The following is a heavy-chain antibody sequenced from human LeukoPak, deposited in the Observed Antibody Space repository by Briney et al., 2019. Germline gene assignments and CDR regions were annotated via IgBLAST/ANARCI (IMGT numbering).Heavy chain of an antibody. Sequence: PSETLSLTCTVSGGSISSSSHYWGWIRQPPGKGLEWIGSIYYSGSTHYNPSLKSRVTISVDTSKNQFSLKLSSVTAADTAVYYCARQGYDILTSFDYWGQGTLVTVSS. CDR3: ARQGYDILTSFDY. J-gene: IGHJ4*02. CDR1: GGSISSSSHY. CDR2: IYYSGST. V-gene: IGHV4-39*01. D-gene: IGHD3-9*01.